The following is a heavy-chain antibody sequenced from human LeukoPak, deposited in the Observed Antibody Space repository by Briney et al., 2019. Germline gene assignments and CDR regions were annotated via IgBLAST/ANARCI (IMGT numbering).Heavy chain of an antibody. Sequence: PGGSLTLSCEPSGFTFRNYPTLGARHAPDRGRVGVAGIYYDGSEKYYADSVKGRFTTSRDNTKNTVFLQMNSLRAEDTAVYFCVRDGLLSTGGDIFDYWGQETLVTVSS. D-gene: IGHD2-8*02. CDR1: GFTFRNYP. V-gene: IGHV3-33*01. J-gene: IGHJ4*02. CDR3: VRDGLLSTGGDIFDY. CDR2: IYYDGSEK.